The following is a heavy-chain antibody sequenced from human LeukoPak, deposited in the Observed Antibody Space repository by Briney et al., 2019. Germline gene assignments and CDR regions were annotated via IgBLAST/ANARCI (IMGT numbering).Heavy chain of an antibody. Sequence: PGGSLRLSCAASGFTFDDYAMHWVRQAPGKGLEWVSGISWNSGSIGYADSVKGRFTISRDNAKNSLYLQMNSLRAEDTALYYCAKDRSRFLKWLLLLVRFRPGFDYWGQGTLVTVSS. J-gene: IGHJ4*02. V-gene: IGHV3-9*01. CDR3: AKDRSRFLKWLLLLVRFRPGFDY. CDR2: ISWNSGSI. D-gene: IGHD3-3*01. CDR1: GFTFDDYA.